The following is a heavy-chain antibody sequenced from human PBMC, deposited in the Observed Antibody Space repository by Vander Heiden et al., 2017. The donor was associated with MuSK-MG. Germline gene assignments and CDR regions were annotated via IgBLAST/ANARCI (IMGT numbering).Heavy chain of an antibody. D-gene: IGHD1-1*01. Sequence: QVQVVQSGAEVKKPGASVTVSCTASGYTFTSYYFHWVRQAPGQGLEWLGIIDPSSGSANYAQKFQGRVTMTRDTSTSTVYVQLSGLRSEDTAVYFCARDTRQVERRSGYFDYWGQGTPVTVSS. J-gene: IGHJ4*02. CDR1: GYTFTSYY. CDR3: ARDTRQVERRSGYFDY. CDR2: IDPSSGSA. V-gene: IGHV1-46*03.